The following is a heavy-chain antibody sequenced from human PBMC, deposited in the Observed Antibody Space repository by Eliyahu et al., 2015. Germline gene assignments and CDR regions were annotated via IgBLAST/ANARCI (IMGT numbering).Heavy chain of an antibody. CDR1: GYIFSSYY. J-gene: IGHJ5*02. D-gene: IGHD1-26*01. CDR2: XYPASGST. Sequence: QVQLVQSGAXXKKPGASVKVSCKASGYIFSSYYIHWVRQXPGQGLQWMGTXYPASGSTSYAQKFQGKVTMTTDTSTGTVYMDLNSLTSEDTAVYYCARSWELLDWFDPWGQGTLVTVSS. V-gene: IGHV1-46*01. CDR3: ARSWELLDWFDP.